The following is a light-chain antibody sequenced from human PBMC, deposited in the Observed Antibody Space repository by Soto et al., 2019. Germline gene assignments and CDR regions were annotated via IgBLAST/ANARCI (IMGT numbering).Light chain of an antibody. CDR2: PNN. CDR3: AEWDESLNGWV. V-gene: IGLV1-44*01. J-gene: IGLJ3*02. CDR1: SSDIGSNT. Sequence: QSVLTQPPSASGTPGQSVTISCSGSSSDIGSNTVNWYQLLPGTAPKLLIYPNNQRPSGVPDRFSGSKSGTSASLAISGFQSEDEADYYCAEWDESLNGWVFGGGTQLPVL.